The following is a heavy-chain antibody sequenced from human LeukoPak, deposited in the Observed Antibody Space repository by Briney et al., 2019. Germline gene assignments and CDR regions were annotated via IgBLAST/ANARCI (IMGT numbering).Heavy chain of an antibody. V-gene: IGHV1-46*01. CDR3: ARTDGVAGSYYFDY. J-gene: IGHJ4*02. D-gene: IGHD2-8*01. CDR2: IYPSGGGT. CDR1: GYTFTNFY. Sequence: GASVKVSCKASGYTFTNFYMHWVRQAPGQGLEWMGRIYPSGGGTNNAQKFQGRVTMTRDTSTSTVYIELSSLRSEDTAVYFCARTDGVAGSYYFDYWGQGTLVTVSP.